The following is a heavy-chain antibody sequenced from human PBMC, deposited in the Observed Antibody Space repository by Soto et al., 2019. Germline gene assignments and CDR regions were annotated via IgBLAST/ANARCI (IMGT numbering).Heavy chain of an antibody. Sequence: GGSLRLSCAASGFTVSSNYMSWVRQAPGKGLEWVSVIYSGGSTYYADSVEGRFTISRDNSKNTLYLQMNSLRAEDTAVYYCARVGSSSYRRPFDYWGQGTLVTVSS. D-gene: IGHD6-6*01. CDR3: ARVGSSSYRRPFDY. CDR2: IYSGGST. V-gene: IGHV3-66*01. CDR1: GFTVSSNY. J-gene: IGHJ4*02.